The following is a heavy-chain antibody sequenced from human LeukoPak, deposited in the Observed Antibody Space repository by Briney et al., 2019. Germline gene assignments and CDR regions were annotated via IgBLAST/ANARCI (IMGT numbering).Heavy chain of an antibody. CDR1: GGSISSSSYY. J-gene: IGHJ4*02. CDR2: IYYSGTT. Sequence: SETLSLTCTVSGGSISSSSYYWGWIRQPPGKGLEWIGNIYYSGTTYYNPSLKSRVTISVDTSKNQFSLKLSSVTAADTAVYYCARVDVGSSSWEALDYWGQGTLVTVSS. D-gene: IGHD6-13*01. V-gene: IGHV4-39*07. CDR3: ARVDVGSSSWEALDY.